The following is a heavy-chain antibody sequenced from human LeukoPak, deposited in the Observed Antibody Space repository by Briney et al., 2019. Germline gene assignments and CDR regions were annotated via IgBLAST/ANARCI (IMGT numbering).Heavy chain of an antibody. V-gene: IGHV3-21*01. Sequence: GSLRLSCAASGFTFSSYSMNWVRQAPGKGLEWVSSISSSSSYIYYADSVKGRFTISRDNAKNSLYLQMNSLRAEDTAVYYCARDGSSWDNWFDPWGQGTLVTVSS. J-gene: IGHJ5*02. CDR2: ISSSSSYI. CDR3: ARDGSSWDNWFDP. CDR1: GFTFSSYS. D-gene: IGHD6-13*01.